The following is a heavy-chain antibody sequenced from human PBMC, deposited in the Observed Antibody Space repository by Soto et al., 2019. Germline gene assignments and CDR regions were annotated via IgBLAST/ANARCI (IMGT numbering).Heavy chain of an antibody. CDR3: ARGLYGGKFDY. D-gene: IGHD4-17*01. Sequence: SETLSLTCGVSDSSINSNYYWLWIRQPPGKGLEWIGAIHHSGTTYYTPSLKSRVTISMDMSKNHFSLRLTSVTAADTAVYYCARGLYGGKFDYWGRGTPVTVSA. CDR2: IHHSGTT. CDR1: DSSINSNYY. J-gene: IGHJ4*02. V-gene: IGHV4-38-2*01.